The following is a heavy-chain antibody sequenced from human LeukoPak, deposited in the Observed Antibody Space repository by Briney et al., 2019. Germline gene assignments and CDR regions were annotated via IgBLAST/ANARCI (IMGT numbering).Heavy chain of an antibody. J-gene: IGHJ4*02. V-gene: IGHV3-48*02. CDR3: ESSFDF. CDR2: ITSGTSTT. CDR1: GFTLTPYN. Sequence: SGGSLRLSCAASGFTLTPYNMNWVRQAPGKGLEWVSYITSGTSTTYYADSVKGRFTISRDNAKNSLYLHMNSLSDEDTAVYYCESSFDFWGQGTLVTVSS.